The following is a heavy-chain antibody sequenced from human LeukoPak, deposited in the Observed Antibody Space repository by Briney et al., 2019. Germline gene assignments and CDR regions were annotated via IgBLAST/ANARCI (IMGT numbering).Heavy chain of an antibody. CDR2: IFYSGST. Sequence: SETLSLTCTVSSGSISTSNYYWGWVRQPPGKALEWIGNIFYSGSTYYSPSLKSRVTISLDTSRNQFSLKLNSVTAADTAVYYCARGIATLFYYSFMDVWGKGTTVTISS. CDR1: SGSISTSNYY. D-gene: IGHD6-13*01. CDR3: ARGIATLFYYSFMDV. V-gene: IGHV4-39*07. J-gene: IGHJ6*03.